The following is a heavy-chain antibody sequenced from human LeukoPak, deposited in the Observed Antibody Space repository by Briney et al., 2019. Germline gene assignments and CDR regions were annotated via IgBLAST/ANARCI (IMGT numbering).Heavy chain of an antibody. CDR1: GFTLSSHS. D-gene: IGHD4-17*01. CDR3: AGASLILHTYCDYFGRPMDV. J-gene: IGHJ6*03. CDR2: ITSSGNYK. Sequence: GGSLRLSCTASGFTLSSHSLNWVRQAPGKGLEWVSFITSSGNYKYYADSVKGRFTISRDNAKNSLYLQMDSLRVEDTAVYYCAGASLILHTYCDYFGRPMDVWGKGTTVTTSS. V-gene: IGHV3-21*01.